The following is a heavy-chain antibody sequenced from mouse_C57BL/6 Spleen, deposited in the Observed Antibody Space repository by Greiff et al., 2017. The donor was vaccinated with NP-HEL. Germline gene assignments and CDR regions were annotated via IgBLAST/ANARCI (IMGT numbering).Heavy chain of an antibody. J-gene: IGHJ4*01. CDR3: ARGVATDYAMDY. Sequence: DVKLVESGGGLVKPGGSLKLSCAASGFTFSDYGMHWVRQAPEKGLEWVAYISSGSSTIYYADTVKGRFTISRDNAKNTLFLQMTRLRSEDTAMYYCARGVATDYAMDYLGQGTSVTVSS. D-gene: IGHD1-1*01. V-gene: IGHV5-17*01. CDR2: ISSGSSTI. CDR1: GFTFSDYG.